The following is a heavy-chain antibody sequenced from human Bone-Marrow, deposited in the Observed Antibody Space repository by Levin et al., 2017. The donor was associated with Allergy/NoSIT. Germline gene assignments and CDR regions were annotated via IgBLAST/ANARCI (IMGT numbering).Heavy chain of an antibody. CDR1: GGSMSSDY. CDR2: VSSSGST. V-gene: IGHV4-59*01. D-gene: IGHD3-9*01. J-gene: IGHJ6*02. Sequence: PSETLSLTCNVSGGSMSSDYWSWIRLPPGKGLEWLGYVSSSGSTNYNPSLKSRVTISLDTSKKQFYLRLYSVTAAATAVYYCARARYFDLFSIYYYVMDVWGQGTTVTVSS. CDR3: ARARYFDLFSIYYYVMDV.